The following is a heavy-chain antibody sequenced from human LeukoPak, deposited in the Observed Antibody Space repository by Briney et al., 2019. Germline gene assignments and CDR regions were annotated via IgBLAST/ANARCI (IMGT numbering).Heavy chain of an antibody. J-gene: IGHJ4*02. CDR1: GYSIGNGYF. Sequence: PSETLSLTCTVSGYSIGNGYFWGWIRQPPGQGLEWIGNIYRTGTTFYNPSLQRRVSMSVDTSKHTFSLNLKSVTAADTAVYYCARDSSGYYHSTFDYWGQGTLVTVSS. D-gene: IGHD3-22*01. V-gene: IGHV4-38-2*02. CDR2: IYRTGTT. CDR3: ARDSSGYYHSTFDY.